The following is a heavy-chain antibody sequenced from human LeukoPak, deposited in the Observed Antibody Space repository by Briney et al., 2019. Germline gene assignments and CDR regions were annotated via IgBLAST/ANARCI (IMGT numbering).Heavy chain of an antibody. V-gene: IGHV3-23*01. CDR2: ISGSGGST. D-gene: IGHD6-13*01. CDR3: AKVVFPGGAVLRARRSSSWYLNY. CDR1: GFTVSSNY. Sequence: GGSLRLSCAASGFTVSSNYMSWVRQAPGKGLEWVSAISGSGGSTYYADSVKGRFTISRDNSKNTLYLQMNSLRAEDTAVYYCAKVVFPGGAVLRARRSSSWYLNYWGQGTLVTVSS. J-gene: IGHJ4*02.